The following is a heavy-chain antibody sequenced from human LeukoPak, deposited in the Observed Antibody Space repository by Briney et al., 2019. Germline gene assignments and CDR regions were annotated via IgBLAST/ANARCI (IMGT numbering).Heavy chain of an antibody. D-gene: IGHD6-13*01. J-gene: IGHJ4*02. V-gene: IGHV3-53*01. CDR3: PRDAGGIWTPFDC. Sequence: GGSLRLSCAASGFTVSSNYMSWVRQAPGKGLEWVSVIYSGGSTYYADSVKGRFTISRDNSKNTLYLQMNSLRAEDTAVYYCPRDAGGIWTPFDCWGQGTLVTVSS. CDR1: GFTVSSNY. CDR2: IYSGGST.